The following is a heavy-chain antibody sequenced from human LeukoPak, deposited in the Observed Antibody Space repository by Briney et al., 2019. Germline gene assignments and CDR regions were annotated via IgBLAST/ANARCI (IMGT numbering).Heavy chain of an antibody. D-gene: IGHD1-26*01. Sequence: GGTLRLSCAASGFTFSSYTMNWVRQAPGKGLEWVASVSSTSFHIYYADSVKGRFTISRDNAKNSLYLQLNSLRAEDTAVYYCARDRKVEPLPDKWGQGILVTVSS. CDR2: VSSTSFHI. CDR1: GFTFSSYT. V-gene: IGHV3-21*01. J-gene: IGHJ4*02. CDR3: ARDRKVEPLPDK.